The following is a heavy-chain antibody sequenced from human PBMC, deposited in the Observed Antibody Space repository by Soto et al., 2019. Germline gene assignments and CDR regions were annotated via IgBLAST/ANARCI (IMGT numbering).Heavy chain of an antibody. D-gene: IGHD3-16*02. Sequence: EVQLVESGGGLVQTGGSLGLSCAVSGFRFRDYWMSWVRQAPGKGLEWVANIKQDESDKYYVDSVKGRFTISRDNAKNALYLQMDSLRVEDTAVYYCAAYCYTMTCTHFHGYSWGQGTQVTVSS. V-gene: IGHV3-7*03. CDR1: GFRFRDYW. CDR3: AAYCYTMTCTHFHGYS. J-gene: IGHJ5*02. CDR2: IKQDESDK.